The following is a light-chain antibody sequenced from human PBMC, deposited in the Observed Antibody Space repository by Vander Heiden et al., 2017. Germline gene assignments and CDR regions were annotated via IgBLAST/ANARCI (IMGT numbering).Light chain of an antibody. CDR3: QQYDESLGFI. CDR2: GTS. Sequence: EIVLTQSPGTLSLSPGEGATLSCRASQSVSGTYLVWYQQKPGQASRLLIYGTSIRAAGIPDRFSGRGSGSDFTLTISRLEPEDSAVYYCQQYDESLGFIFGHGTKVVIK. V-gene: IGKV3-20*01. J-gene: IGKJ3*01. CDR1: QSVSGTY.